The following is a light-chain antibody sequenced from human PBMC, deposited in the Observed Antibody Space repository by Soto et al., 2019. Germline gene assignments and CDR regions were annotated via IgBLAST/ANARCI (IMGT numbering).Light chain of an antibody. CDR2: ASS. Sequence: DIQMTQSPSSLSASVGDRVSITCRASQSISNFLNWYQHKPGKAPRLLIYASSILESGVPSRFSGSGSGTDFTLTISSLQSEDFATYYCQQSYSTPRAFGQGTKVELK. CDR3: QQSYSTPRA. V-gene: IGKV1-39*01. CDR1: QSISNF. J-gene: IGKJ1*01.